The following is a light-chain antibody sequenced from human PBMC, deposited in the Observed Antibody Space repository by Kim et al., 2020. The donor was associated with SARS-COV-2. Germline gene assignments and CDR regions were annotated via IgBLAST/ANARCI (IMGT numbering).Light chain of an antibody. V-gene: IGLV1-40*01. CDR3: QSYDNTLSGHVV. J-gene: IGLJ2*01. Sequence: VTISCTGSISNIGAAYDVHWYQQLPGTAPKLLMYGNNNRPSGVPDRFSGSRSGTSASLVITGLQAEDEASYYCQSYDNTLSGHVVFGGGTQLTVL. CDR1: ISNIGAAYD. CDR2: GNN.